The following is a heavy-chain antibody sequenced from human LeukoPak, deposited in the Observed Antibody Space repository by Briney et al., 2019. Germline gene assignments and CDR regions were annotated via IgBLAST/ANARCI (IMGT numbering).Heavy chain of an antibody. CDR3: TRFSAASSRPAYY. J-gene: IGHJ4*02. Sequence: PSETLTLTCAVSGFSISSGYYWGWDRQSPGKGLEWIGNIYHSGITHYNPPLQGRINLSVDTYKTQFSLNLSSVTAADTAVYYCTRFSAASSRPAYYWGQGTLVIVSS. D-gene: IGHD6-6*01. CDR1: GFSISSGYY. V-gene: IGHV4-38-2*01. CDR2: IYHSGIT.